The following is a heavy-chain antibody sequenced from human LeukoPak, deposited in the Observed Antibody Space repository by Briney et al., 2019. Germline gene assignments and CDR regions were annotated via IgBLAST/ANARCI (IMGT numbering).Heavy chain of an antibody. D-gene: IGHD3-16*01. J-gene: IGHJ6*03. Sequence: GGSLRLSCAASGFTFSSYSMNWVRQAPGKGLEWISSISSSSGYIYYADSVRGRFTISRDNSKNTLYLQMNSLRAEDTAVYYCAKLGGQEVYNYYVGVWGKGTTVAVSS. CDR2: ISSSSGYI. V-gene: IGHV3-21*04. CDR3: AKLGGQEVYNYYVGV. CDR1: GFTFSSYS.